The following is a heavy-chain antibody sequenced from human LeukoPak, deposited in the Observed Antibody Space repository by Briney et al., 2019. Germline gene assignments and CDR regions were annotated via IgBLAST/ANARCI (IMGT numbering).Heavy chain of an antibody. D-gene: IGHD5-24*01. Sequence: SVKVSCKASVGTFNSYAISWVRQVPGQGLEWMGRIIPIFGAVDYAQKFQGRVTITADNSTSTAYMELISLKSEDTAVYYCARGPIDMATDRPAEDFHHWGQGTLVTVSS. CDR3: ARGPIDMATDRPAEDFHH. CDR1: VGTFNSYA. V-gene: IGHV1-69*06. J-gene: IGHJ1*01. CDR2: IIPIFGAV.